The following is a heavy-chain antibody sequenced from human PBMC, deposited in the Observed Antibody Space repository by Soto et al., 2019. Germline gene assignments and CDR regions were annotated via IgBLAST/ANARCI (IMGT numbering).Heavy chain of an antibody. CDR2: IDWDDDK. CDR3: ARMGGYSSGWYENWFDP. D-gene: IGHD6-19*01. V-gene: IGHV2-70*01. J-gene: IGHJ5*02. CDR1: GFSLSTSGMY. Sequence: GSGPTLVNPTQTLTLTCTFSGFSLSTSGMYVSWIRQPPGKALEWLALIDWDDDKYYSTSLKTRLTISKDTSKNQVVLTMTNMDPVDTATYYCARMGGYSSGWYENWFDPWGQGTLVTVSS.